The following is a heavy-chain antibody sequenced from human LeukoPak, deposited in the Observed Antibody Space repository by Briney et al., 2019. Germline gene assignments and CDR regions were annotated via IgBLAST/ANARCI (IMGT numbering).Heavy chain of an antibody. CDR1: GYSFTSYW. V-gene: IGHV5-51*01. Sequence: GESLKISCKGSGYSFTSYWIGWVRQMPGKGLEWMGIIYPGDSDTRYSPSFQGQVTISADKSISTAYLQWSSLKASDTAMYYCASAPLGDDSSGYYWGDWGQGTLVTVSS. D-gene: IGHD3-22*01. CDR2: IYPGDSDT. J-gene: IGHJ4*02. CDR3: ASAPLGDDSSGYYWGD.